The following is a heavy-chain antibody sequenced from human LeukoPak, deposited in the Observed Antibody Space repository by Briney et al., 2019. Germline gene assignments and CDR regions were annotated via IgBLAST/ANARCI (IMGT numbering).Heavy chain of an antibody. V-gene: IGHV4-59*01. CDR2: IYSSGST. CDR1: GGSFSGYY. CDR3: ARLDV. J-gene: IGHJ6*02. Sequence: SETLSLTCAVYGGSFSGYYWSWIRQPPGKGLEWIGYIYSSGSTNYNPSLKSRVTISVDTSRNQFSLKLTSVTAADTAVYYCARLDVWGQGTTVTVSS.